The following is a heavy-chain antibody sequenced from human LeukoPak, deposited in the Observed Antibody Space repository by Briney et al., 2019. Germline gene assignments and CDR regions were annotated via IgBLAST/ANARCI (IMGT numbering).Heavy chain of an antibody. CDR2: ISRSVPCT. J-gene: IGHJ4*02. CDR3: AKMVREFYTISYYFDY. V-gene: IGHV3-23*01. Sequence: AGGSLRLSCAVSGFTFSSYAIKWVRQAPGKGLEWVSGISRSVPCTYYPLSVKARFTISRDYSKNTLYLQMNSLRAEDTAVYYCAKMVREFYTISYYFDYWGQGTLVTVSS. CDR1: GFTFSSYA. D-gene: IGHD2-8*01.